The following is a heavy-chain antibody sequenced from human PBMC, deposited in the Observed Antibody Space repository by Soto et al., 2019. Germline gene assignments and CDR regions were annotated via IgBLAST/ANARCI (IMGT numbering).Heavy chain of an antibody. CDR3: ARGRRLRPFDY. J-gene: IGHJ4*02. Sequence: SETLSLTCTVSGGSISSSSYYWGWIRQPPGKGLEWIGSIYYSGSTYYNPSLKSRITINPDTSKNQFSLQLNSVTPEDTAVYYCARGRRLRPFDYWGQGTLVTVSS. CDR1: GGSISSSSYY. V-gene: IGHV4-39*01. D-gene: IGHD2-21*01. CDR2: IYYSGST.